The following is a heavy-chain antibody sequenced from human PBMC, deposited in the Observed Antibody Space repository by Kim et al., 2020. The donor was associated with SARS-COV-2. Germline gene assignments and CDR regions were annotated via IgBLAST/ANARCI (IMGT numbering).Heavy chain of an antibody. D-gene: IGHD6-13*01. J-gene: IGHJ5*02. Sequence: QKFQGRVTMTRDTSISTAYMELSRLRSDDTAVYYCARDLTSAAKNWFDPWGQGTLVTVSS. CDR3: ARDLTSAAKNWFDP. V-gene: IGHV1-2*02.